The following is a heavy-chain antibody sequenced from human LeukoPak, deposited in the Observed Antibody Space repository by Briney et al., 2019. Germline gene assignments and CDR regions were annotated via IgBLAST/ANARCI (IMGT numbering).Heavy chain of an antibody. V-gene: IGHV4-39*01. CDR3: ARLGIRFDYYYGMDV. D-gene: IGHD7-27*01. J-gene: IGHJ6*02. CDR2: IYYSGST. Sequence: SETLSLTCTVSGGSISSSSYYRGWIRQPPGKGLEWIGSIYYSGSTYYNPSLKSRVTISVDTSKNQFSLKLSSVTAADTAVYYCARLGIRFDYYYGMDVWGQGTTVTVSS. CDR1: GGSISSSSYY.